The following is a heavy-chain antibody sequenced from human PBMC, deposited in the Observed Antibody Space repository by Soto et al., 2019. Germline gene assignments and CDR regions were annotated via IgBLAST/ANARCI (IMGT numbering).Heavy chain of an antibody. J-gene: IGHJ4*02. D-gene: IGHD6-13*01. CDR3: AREAAAEYYFDY. CDR2: IFSNDEK. V-gene: IGHV2-26*01. CDR1: GFSLSNARMG. Sequence: SGPTLVNPTETLTLTCTVSGFSLSNARMGVSWIRQPPGKALEWLAHIFSNDEKSYSTSLKSRLTISKDTSKSKVVLTMTNMDPVDTATYYCAREAAAEYYFDYWGQGTLVTVSS.